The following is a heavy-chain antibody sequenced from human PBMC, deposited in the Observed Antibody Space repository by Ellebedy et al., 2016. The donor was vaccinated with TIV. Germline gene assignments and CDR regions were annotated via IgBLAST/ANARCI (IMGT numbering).Heavy chain of an antibody. CDR3: AGGSYTPYGMDV. V-gene: IGHV4-61*01. CDR2: RYYIRTT. D-gene: IGHD1-26*01. J-gene: IGHJ6*02. CDR1: GGSVSSGSHY. Sequence: SETLSLTCKVSGGSVSSGSHYWNWIRQPPGKGLEWIGYRYYIRTTNYNPSLKSRVTISEDTSKNQFSLRLSSVTAADTAVYYCAGGSYTPYGMDVWGQGTTVTISS.